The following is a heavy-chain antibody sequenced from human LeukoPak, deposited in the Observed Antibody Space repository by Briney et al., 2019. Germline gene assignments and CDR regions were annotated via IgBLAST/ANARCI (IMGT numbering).Heavy chain of an antibody. CDR1: GGSISNYF. CDR3: ARVEVVVVPAARGSYWYFDL. V-gene: IGHV4-4*07. D-gene: IGHD2-2*01. J-gene: IGHJ2*01. CDR2: IYSSGNT. Sequence: SETLSLTCTVSGGSISNYFWSWIRQPAGKGLEWIGHIYSSGNTNYNPSLKSRVTMSVDTSKSQFSLRLSSVTAADTAVYYCARVEVVVVPAARGSYWYFDLWGRGTLVTVSS.